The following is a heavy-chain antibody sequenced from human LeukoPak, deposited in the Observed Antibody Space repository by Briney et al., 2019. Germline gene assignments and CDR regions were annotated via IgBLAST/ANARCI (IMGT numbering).Heavy chain of an antibody. J-gene: IGHJ2*01. CDR2: ISSSGSYI. Sequence: AGGSLRLSCAASGFSFTTYAMSWVRQAPGKGLEWVSGISSSGSYIYYADSVKGRFTVSRDDAKKSLYLQMNSLRAEDTAVYYCARDHLYGDRSYWYFDLWGRGTLVTVSS. CDR1: GFSFTTYA. V-gene: IGHV3-21*01. CDR3: ARDHLYGDRSYWYFDL. D-gene: IGHD4-17*01.